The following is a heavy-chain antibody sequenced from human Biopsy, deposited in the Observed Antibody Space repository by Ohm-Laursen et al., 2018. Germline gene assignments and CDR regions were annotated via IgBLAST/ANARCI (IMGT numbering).Heavy chain of an antibody. CDR3: ARNTGWYGDLYYFDC. CDR1: GGTFINYA. V-gene: IGHV1-69*13. Sequence: SVKVSCKASGGTFINYAISWVRQAPGQGLEWMGGIIPMFGTANYAQMFQGRVTISADESTSTSYMELSSLRSADTAVYFCARNTGWYGDLYYFDCWGQGTRVTVSS. CDR2: IIPMFGTA. J-gene: IGHJ4*02. D-gene: IGHD6-19*01.